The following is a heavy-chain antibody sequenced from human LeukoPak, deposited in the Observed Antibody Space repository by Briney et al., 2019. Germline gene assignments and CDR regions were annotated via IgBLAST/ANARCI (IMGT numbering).Heavy chain of an antibody. D-gene: IGHD3-22*01. CDR3: ARDSSGYHL. Sequence: GGSLRLSCAASGFTFSNYNMNWVRQAPGKGLEWVSSIRSSTTYVYYADSVKGRFTISRDNAKNSLYLQMNSLRAEDTAIYYCARDSSGYHLWGQGTLVTVSS. V-gene: IGHV3-21*01. CDR2: IRSSTTYV. J-gene: IGHJ5*02. CDR1: GFTFSNYN.